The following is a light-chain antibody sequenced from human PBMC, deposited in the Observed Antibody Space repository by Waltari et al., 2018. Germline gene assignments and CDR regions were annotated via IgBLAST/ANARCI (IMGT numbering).Light chain of an antibody. V-gene: IGKV3-15*01. CDR1: QSISSS. CDR3: QQYDNWPLT. CDR2: GIS. Sequence: ETVLTQSPATLSVSPGERATLPCRASQSISSSYVAGYQQKPGQAPRLLISGISTRATGIPARFSGSGSGTEFTLTISSLQSEDFAVYYCQQYDNWPLTFGGGTKVEIK. J-gene: IGKJ4*01.